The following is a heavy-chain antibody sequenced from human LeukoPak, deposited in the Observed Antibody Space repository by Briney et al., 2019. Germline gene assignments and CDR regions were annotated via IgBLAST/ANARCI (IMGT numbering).Heavy chain of an antibody. CDR1: GYTFTGYY. J-gene: IGHJ4*02. Sequence: ASVKVSCKASGYTFTGYYMHWVRQAPGQGPEWMGRINPNSGGTNYAQKFQGRVTMTRDTSISKAYMELSRLRSDDTAVYYCARDHPVGATRIEIDYWGQGTLVTVSS. V-gene: IGHV1-2*06. D-gene: IGHD1-26*01. CDR3: ARDHPVGATRIEIDY. CDR2: INPNSGGT.